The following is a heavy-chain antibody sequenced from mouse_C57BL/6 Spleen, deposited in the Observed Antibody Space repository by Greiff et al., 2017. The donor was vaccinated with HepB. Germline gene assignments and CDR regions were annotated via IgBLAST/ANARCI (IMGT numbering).Heavy chain of an antibody. CDR2: ISSGGDYI. CDR3: TRSYDYLYAMDY. CDR1: GFTFSSYA. V-gene: IGHV5-9-1*02. Sequence: EVQLVESGEGLVKPGGSLKLSCAASGFTFSSYAMSWVRQTPEKRLEWVAYISSGGDYIYYADTVKGRFTISRDNARNTLYLQMSSLKSEDTAMYYCTRSYDYLYAMDYWGQGTSVTVSS. D-gene: IGHD2-4*01. J-gene: IGHJ4*01.